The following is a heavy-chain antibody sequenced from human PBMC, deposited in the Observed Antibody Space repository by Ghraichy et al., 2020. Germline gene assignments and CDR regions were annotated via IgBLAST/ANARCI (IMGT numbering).Heavy chain of an antibody. CDR2: ISYDGSNK. CDR1: GFTFSSYA. J-gene: IGHJ4*02. D-gene: IGHD1-26*01. V-gene: IGHV3-30*04. CDR3: AGGLRGDSGSYLDYFDY. Sequence: GSLRLSCAASGFTFSSYAMHWVRQAPGKGLEWVAVISYDGSNKYYADSVKGRFTISRDNSKNTLYLQMNSLRAEDTAVYYCAGGLRGDSGSYLDYFDYGGQGSLVTVSP.